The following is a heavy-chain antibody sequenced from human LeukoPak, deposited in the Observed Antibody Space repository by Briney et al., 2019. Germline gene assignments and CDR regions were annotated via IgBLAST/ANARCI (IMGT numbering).Heavy chain of an antibody. CDR1: GYTFTSHD. D-gene: IGHD2-2*01. J-gene: IGHJ4*02. Sequence: ASVKVSCKASGYTFTSHDINWVRQATGRGLEWMGWMNPNSGNTGYAQQVQGRVTMTRNTSIRTAYLELSSLRSEDTGVYYCARETVVPADIGFWGKGTLVSVSS. CDR2: MNPNSGNT. V-gene: IGHV1-8*01. CDR3: ARETVVPADIGF.